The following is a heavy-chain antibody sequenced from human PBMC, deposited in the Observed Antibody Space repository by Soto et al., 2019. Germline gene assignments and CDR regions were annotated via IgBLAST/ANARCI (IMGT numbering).Heavy chain of an antibody. CDR3: ARGGHIAVVTASFDY. Sequence: ASVKVSCKPSGYTLNTYYLHWVRQAPGQGLEWMGIIHPSGGGSTYAQKFLGRVTMTRGTSTSTVFMELSSLRPADTAVYYCARGGHIAVVTASFDYWGQGTLVTVSS. V-gene: IGHV1-46*02. D-gene: IGHD2-21*02. J-gene: IGHJ4*02. CDR2: IHPSGGGS. CDR1: GYTLNTYY.